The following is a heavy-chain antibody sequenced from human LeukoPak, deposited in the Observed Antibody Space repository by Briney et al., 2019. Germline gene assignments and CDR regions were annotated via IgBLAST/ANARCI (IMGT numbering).Heavy chain of an antibody. Sequence: GGSLRLSCAGSGFTVSSNHMSWVRQAPGKGLEWVSIIYSGGSTYYADSVKGRFTISRDNSENTLYLQMNSLRGEDTAVYYCARGYYSSSRFDSWGQGTLVTVSS. J-gene: IGHJ4*02. V-gene: IGHV3-53*01. CDR2: IYSGGST. CDR1: GFTVSSNH. D-gene: IGHD6-13*01. CDR3: ARGYYSSSRFDS.